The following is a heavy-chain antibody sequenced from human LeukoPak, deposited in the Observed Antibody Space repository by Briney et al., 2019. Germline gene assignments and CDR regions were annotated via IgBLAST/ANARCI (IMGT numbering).Heavy chain of an antibody. Sequence: GGSLRLSCAASGFTFSSYDMHWVRQATGKGLEWVSAIGTAGDTYYPGSVKGRFTISRENAKNSLYLQMNSPRAEDTAVYYCAVGGVGGAFDIWGQGTMVTVSS. J-gene: IGHJ3*02. CDR2: IGTAGDT. CDR3: AVGGVGGAFDI. V-gene: IGHV3-13*01. CDR1: GFTFSSYD. D-gene: IGHD3-16*01.